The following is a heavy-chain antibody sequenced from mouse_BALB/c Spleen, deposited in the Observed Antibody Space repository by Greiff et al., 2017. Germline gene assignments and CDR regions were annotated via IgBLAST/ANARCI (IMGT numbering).Heavy chain of an antibody. D-gene: IGHD2-1*01. CDR2: ISSGGSYT. Sequence: DVQLVESGGGLVKPGGSLKLSCAASGFTFSSYAMSWVRQSPEKRLEWVAEISSGGSYTYYPDTVTGRFTISRDNAKNTLYLEMSSLRSEDTAMYYCARYYGNYDMDYWGQGTSVTVSS. V-gene: IGHV5-9-4*01. J-gene: IGHJ4*01. CDR3: ARYYGNYDMDY. CDR1: GFTFSSYA.